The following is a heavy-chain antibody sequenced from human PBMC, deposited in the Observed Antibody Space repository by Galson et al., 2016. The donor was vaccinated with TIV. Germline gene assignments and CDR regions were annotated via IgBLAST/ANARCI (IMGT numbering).Heavy chain of an antibody. V-gene: IGHV3-30*04. CDR2: ISDDGSNK. Sequence: SLRLSCAASGFTFITKYVSWVRQVPGKGLEWVAVISDDGSNKYNADSVKGRLTISRDNSKNTLYLQMNSLRAEDTAVYYCAREGYCSSASCSNWFDPWGQGTLVTVSS. CDR1: GFTFITKY. CDR3: AREGYCSSASCSNWFDP. D-gene: IGHD2-2*01. J-gene: IGHJ5*02.